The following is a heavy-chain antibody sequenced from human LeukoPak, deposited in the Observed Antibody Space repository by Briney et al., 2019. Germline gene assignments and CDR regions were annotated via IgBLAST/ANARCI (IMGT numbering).Heavy chain of an antibody. CDR3: ARDRSPYGSRSYTFDY. CDR2: IYYSGST. V-gene: IGHV4-39*07. J-gene: IGHJ4*02. D-gene: IGHD3-10*01. Sequence: SETLSLTCSVSGGSISSYYWSWIRQPPGKGLEWIGSIYYSGSTYYNPSLKSRVTISVDTSKNQFSLILRSVTAADTAVYYCARDRSPYGSRSYTFDYWGQGTLVTVSS. CDR1: GGSISSYY.